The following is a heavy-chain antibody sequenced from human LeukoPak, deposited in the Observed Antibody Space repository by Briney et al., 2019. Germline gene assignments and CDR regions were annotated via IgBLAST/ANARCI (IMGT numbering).Heavy chain of an antibody. J-gene: IGHJ6*02. CDR1: GFTFSSYW. D-gene: IGHD3-10*01. CDR3: ILSGRGYYGMDV. V-gene: IGHV3-15*01. Sequence: PGGSLRLSCAASGFTFSSYWMSWVRQAPGKGLEWVGHIKSKTDGGTTDYAAPVKGRFTISRDDSKNTLYLQMNSLKTEDTAVHYCILSGRGYYGMDVWGQGTTVTVSS. CDR2: IKSKTDGGTT.